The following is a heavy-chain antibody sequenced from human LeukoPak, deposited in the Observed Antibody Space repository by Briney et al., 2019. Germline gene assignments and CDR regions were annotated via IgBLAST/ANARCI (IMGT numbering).Heavy chain of an antibody. D-gene: IGHD2-15*01. CDR1: GGSLSSGGFY. J-gene: IGHJ4*02. V-gene: IGHV4-39*07. CDR2: IYHSGST. CDR3: ARDLSDCSGGSCYVH. Sequence: SETLSLTCTVSGGSLSSGGFYWGWIRQPPGKGLEWIGEIYHSGSTNYNPSLKSRVTISVDKSKNQFSLKLSSVTAADTAVYYCARDLSDCSGGSCYVHWGQGTLVTVSS.